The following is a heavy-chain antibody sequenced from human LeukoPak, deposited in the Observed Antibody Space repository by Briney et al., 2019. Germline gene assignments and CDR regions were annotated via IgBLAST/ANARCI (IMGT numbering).Heavy chain of an antibody. J-gene: IGHJ6*02. Sequence: GGSLRLSCAASGFTFSSYWMSWVRQGPGKGLEWLANIKQDGSEKYYVDSVKGRFTISRDNAKNSLYLQMNSLRAEDTAVYYCARDTRGDTMVRGVTQYYYYYGMDVWGQGTTVTVSS. CDR2: IKQDGSEK. V-gene: IGHV3-7*01. CDR1: GFTFSSYW. CDR3: ARDTRGDTMVRGVTQYYYYYGMDV. D-gene: IGHD3-10*01.